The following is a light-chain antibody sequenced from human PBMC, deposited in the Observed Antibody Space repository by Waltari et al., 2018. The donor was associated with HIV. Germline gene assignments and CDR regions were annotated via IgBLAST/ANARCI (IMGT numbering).Light chain of an antibody. CDR2: GNK. V-gene: IGLV1-40*01. CDR1: SSNIGAAYD. Sequence: QSVLTQPPSVSGAPGQRVTISCTGSSSNIGAAYDVPWSQQIPGTAPKLHISGNKNRPSGVPDRFSASKSGTSASLAITGLQPEDEADYFCQSYDSTLNAAVVFGGGTKLTVL. J-gene: IGLJ2*01. CDR3: QSYDSTLNAAVV.